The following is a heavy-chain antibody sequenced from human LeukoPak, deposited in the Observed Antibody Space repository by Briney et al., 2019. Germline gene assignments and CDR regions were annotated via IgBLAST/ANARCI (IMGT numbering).Heavy chain of an antibody. V-gene: IGHV1-18*01. D-gene: IGHD3-9*01. Sequence: ASVKVSRKASGYTFTSYGISWVRQAPGQGLEWMGWISAYNGNTNYAQKLQGRVTMTTDTSTSTAYMELRSLRSDDTAVYYCAREVPTTSYDILTGYYNPNFDYWGQGTLVTVSS. CDR2: ISAYNGNT. CDR1: GYTFTSYG. CDR3: AREVPTTSYDILTGYYNPNFDY. J-gene: IGHJ4*02.